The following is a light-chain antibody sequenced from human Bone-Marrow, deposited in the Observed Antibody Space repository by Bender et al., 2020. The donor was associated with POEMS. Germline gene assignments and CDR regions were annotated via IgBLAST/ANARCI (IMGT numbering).Light chain of an antibody. CDR1: SSNTGSGYD. J-gene: IGLJ1*01. CDR3: SAFTTSNTYV. V-gene: IGLV1-40*01. Sequence: QSVLTQPPSVSGAPGQRVTISCTGSSSNTGSGYDINWYQHLPGTAPKLLIYGYNNRPSGVPDRFSGSKSGTSASLAITGLQAEDEADYYCSAFTTSNTYVFGSGTRVTVL. CDR2: GYN.